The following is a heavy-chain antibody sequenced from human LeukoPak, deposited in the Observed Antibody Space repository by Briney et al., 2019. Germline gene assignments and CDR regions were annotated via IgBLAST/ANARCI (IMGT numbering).Heavy chain of an antibody. D-gene: IGHD3-22*01. CDR3: AKAPYYDVTGYPYYFED. Sequence: ASVKVSCKVSGYTLNELSLHWVRQIPGIGLEWMGGFDPEDAKTIYAQKFQGRVTMTEDTSTDTAYMELSSLRFEDTAVYYCAKAPYYDVTGYPYYFEDWGQGTLVTVSS. J-gene: IGHJ4*02. V-gene: IGHV1-24*01. CDR1: GYTLNELS. CDR2: FDPEDAKT.